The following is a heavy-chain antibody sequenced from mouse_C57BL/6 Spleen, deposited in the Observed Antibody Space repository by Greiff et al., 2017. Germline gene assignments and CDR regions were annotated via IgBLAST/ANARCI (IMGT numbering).Heavy chain of an antibody. J-gene: IGHJ4*01. CDR3: ARSSGSQGLYAMDY. CDR2: IYPGDGDT. D-gene: IGHD3-2*02. Sequence: VQLQESGAELVKPGASVKISCKASGYAFSSYWMNWVKQRPGKGLEWIGQIYPGDGDTNYNGKFKGKATLTADKSSSTAYMQLSSLTSEDSAVYFCARSSGSQGLYAMDYWGQGTSVTVSS. CDR1: GYAFSSYW. V-gene: IGHV1-80*01.